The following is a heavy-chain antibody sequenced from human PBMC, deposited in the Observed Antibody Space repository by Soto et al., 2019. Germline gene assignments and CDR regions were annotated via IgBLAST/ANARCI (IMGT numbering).Heavy chain of an antibody. Sequence: SLRLSCAASGFTFRDYYMSGFRQAPGKGLEWVSYISSSGSTIYYADSVKGRFTTSRDNAKNSLYLQMNSLRAEDTAVYYCARQTHGLFDYRGPGTVVTVFS. CDR2: ISSSGSTI. CDR1: GFTFRDYY. V-gene: IGHV3-11*01. CDR3: ARQTHGLFDY. J-gene: IGHJ4*02.